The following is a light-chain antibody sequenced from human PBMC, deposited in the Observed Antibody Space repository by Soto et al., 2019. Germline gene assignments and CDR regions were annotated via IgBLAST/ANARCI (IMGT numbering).Light chain of an antibody. CDR2: DVT. CDR3: CSYTTSNTRQIV. J-gene: IGLJ1*01. Sequence: QSALAQPASVSGSPGQSITISCTGTSSEVGGYNYVSWYQQQPGKATKFMIYDVTNRPSGVSNRFSGSKSGNTASLTISGLQAEDEADYYCCSYTTSNTRQIVFGTGTKVTVL. V-gene: IGLV2-14*01. CDR1: SSEVGGYNY.